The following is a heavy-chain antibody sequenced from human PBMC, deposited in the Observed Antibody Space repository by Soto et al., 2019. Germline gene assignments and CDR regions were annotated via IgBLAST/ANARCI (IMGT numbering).Heavy chain of an antibody. CDR3: ATDQVVAVHDVDTAMDY. J-gene: IGHJ4*02. CDR1: GFTFSSYW. V-gene: IGHV3-74*01. Sequence: EVQLVESGGGLVQPGGSLRLSCAASGFTFSSYWMHWVRQAPGNGLVWVSRINSDGSSTSYADSVKGRVTISRDNAKNTLYLQMNSLRAEDTAVYYCATDQVVAVHDVDTAMDYWGQGTLVTVSS. CDR2: INSDGSST. D-gene: IGHD5-18*01.